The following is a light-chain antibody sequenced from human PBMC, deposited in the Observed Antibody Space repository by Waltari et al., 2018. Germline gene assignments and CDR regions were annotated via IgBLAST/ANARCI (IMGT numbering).Light chain of an antibody. CDR3: LMFTGSGIWV. Sequence: QTVVTQEPQLPVSPVGTDYLTWALTYGPLSRPSSVSWYRQTPGLAPRALIYQINRRSAGVPVRFSGSFLGNKAALTITGAQADDESDYYCLMFTGSGIWVFGGGTKVTVL. CDR1: YGPLSRPSS. V-gene: IGLV8-61*01. CDR2: QIN. J-gene: IGLJ2*01.